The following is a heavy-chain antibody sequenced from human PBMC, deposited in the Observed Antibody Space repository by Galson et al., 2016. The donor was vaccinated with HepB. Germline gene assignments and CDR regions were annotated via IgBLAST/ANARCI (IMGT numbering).Heavy chain of an antibody. CDR2: IYHSGST. V-gene: IGHV4-59*12. Sequence: ETLSLTCIVSGGSISSYYWSWIRQPPGKGLEWIGEIYHSGSTNYNSSLKSRVTISVDKSKTQFSLKLTSVTATDTAVYYCAIKAAWTRGWFDPWGQGTLVTVSS. D-gene: IGHD3/OR15-3a*01. CDR1: GGSISSYY. CDR3: AIKAAWTRGWFDP. J-gene: IGHJ5*02.